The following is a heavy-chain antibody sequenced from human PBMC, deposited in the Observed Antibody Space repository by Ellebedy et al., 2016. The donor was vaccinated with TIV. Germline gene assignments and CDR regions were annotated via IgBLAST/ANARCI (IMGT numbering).Heavy chain of an antibody. V-gene: IGHV1-69*04. CDR1: GGTFSSYG. Sequence: ASVKVSFKASGGTFSSYGIHWVRQAPGQGLEWMGRIIPILGRPDYAQNFQGRVTIYADKSTGTPYLELSTLRSEDTAVYYCATDLRYCTNGVCFKRYDAFDIWGQGTMVTVSS. CDR3: ATDLRYCTNGVCFKRYDAFDI. CDR2: IIPILGRP. D-gene: IGHD2-8*01. J-gene: IGHJ3*02.